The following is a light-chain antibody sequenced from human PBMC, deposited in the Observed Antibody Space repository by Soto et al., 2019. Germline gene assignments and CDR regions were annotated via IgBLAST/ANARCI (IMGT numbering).Light chain of an antibody. Sequence: QSALTQPPSASGSPGQSVTISCTGTSSDVGGYNYVSWFQQHQGKAPKLIIHEVNQRPSGVPDRFSGSKSGNTASLTVSGLQAEDEGTYYCSSYGGYNNVVFGTGTKLTVL. V-gene: IGLV2-8*01. CDR2: EVN. J-gene: IGLJ1*01. CDR3: SSYGGYNNVV. CDR1: SSDVGGYNY.